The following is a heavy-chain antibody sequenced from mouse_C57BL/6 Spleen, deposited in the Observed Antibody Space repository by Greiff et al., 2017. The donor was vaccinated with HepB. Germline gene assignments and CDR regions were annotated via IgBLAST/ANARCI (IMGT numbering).Heavy chain of an antibody. Sequence: VQRVESGPGLVQPSQSLSITCTVSGFSLTSYGVHWVRQSPGKGLEWLGVIWRGGSTDYNAAFMSRLSITKDNSKSQVFFKMNSLQADDTAIYYCAKQTGYYYGSSYAMDYWGQGTTLTVSS. CDR2: IWRGGST. J-gene: IGHJ2*01. CDR3: AKQTGYYYGSSYAMDY. CDR1: GFSLTSYG. D-gene: IGHD1-1*01. V-gene: IGHV2-5*01.